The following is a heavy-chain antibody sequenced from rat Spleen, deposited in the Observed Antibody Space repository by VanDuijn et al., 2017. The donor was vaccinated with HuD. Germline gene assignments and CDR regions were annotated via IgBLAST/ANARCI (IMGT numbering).Heavy chain of an antibody. V-gene: IGHV5-7*01. CDR1: GFTFTSYD. D-gene: IGHD1-6*01. J-gene: IGHJ2*01. Sequence: EVQLVESGGGLVQPGRSLKLSCAASGFTFTSYDIAWVRQAPKKGLEWVATISYDDSSTYYPDTVKGRFTISRDNTKNTLYLQMDNLRSEDTATYYCARRHYGYTDYFDYWGQGVMVTVSS. CDR3: ARRHYGYTDYFDY. CDR2: ISYDDSST.